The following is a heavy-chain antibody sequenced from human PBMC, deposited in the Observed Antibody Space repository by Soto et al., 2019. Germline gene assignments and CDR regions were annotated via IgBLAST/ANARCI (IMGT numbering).Heavy chain of an antibody. CDR3: AKVTNFGVGPDYYYYYGMDV. J-gene: IGHJ6*02. V-gene: IGHV3-23*01. CDR2: VSGRGDNT. D-gene: IGHD3-3*01. Sequence: PGGSLTLCSAASGVTVSSYAMSWVCQTPGKGLEWVSTVSGRGDNTYYAGSVKGRFTISGDNSKSTLYLQMDSLRGEDTAVYYCAKVTNFGVGPDYYYYYGMDVCGQGRTGTVSS. CDR1: GVTVSSYA.